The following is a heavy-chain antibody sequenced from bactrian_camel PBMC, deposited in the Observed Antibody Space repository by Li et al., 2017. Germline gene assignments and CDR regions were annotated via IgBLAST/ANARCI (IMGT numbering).Heavy chain of an antibody. J-gene: IGHJ6*01. CDR3: AARGPYCYTKLTVADFTY. CDR1: VPINRYC. Sequence: VQLVESGGGTVQAGGSLTLSCRASVPINRYCLAWFRQAPGKEREGVAGITRDGAITYAESVKGRFTISQDNAKNTVYLQMNSLKPEDTAMYYCAARGPYCYTKLTVADFTYWGQGTQVTVS. CDR2: ITRDGAIT. D-gene: IGHD2*01. V-gene: IGHV3-3*01.